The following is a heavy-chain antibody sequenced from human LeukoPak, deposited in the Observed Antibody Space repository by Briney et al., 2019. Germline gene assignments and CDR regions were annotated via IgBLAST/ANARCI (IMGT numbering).Heavy chain of an antibody. CDR1: GGSISSYY. Sequence: SETLSLTGTVSGGSISSYYWNWIRQPPGKGLDWIGYIYYSGSTNYNPSLKSRVTISVDTSKNQFSLKLSSVTAADTAVYYCARGGWYPESFQHWGQGALVTVSS. CDR2: IYYSGST. D-gene: IGHD6-19*01. J-gene: IGHJ1*01. CDR3: ARGGWYPESFQH. V-gene: IGHV4-59*01.